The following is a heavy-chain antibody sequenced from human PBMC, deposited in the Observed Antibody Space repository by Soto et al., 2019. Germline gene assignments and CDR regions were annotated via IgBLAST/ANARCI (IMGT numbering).Heavy chain of an antibody. D-gene: IGHD6-13*01. CDR1: GFTFSSYA. CDR2: ISGSGGST. CDR3: AKVADSSSSVYYYYGMDV. V-gene: IGHV3-23*01. Sequence: GGSLRLSCAASGFTFSSYAMSWVRQAPGKGLEWVSAISGSGGSTYYADSVKGRFTISRDNSKNTLYLQMNSLRAEDTAVYYCAKVADSSSSVYYYYGMDVWGQGTTVTVSS. J-gene: IGHJ6*02.